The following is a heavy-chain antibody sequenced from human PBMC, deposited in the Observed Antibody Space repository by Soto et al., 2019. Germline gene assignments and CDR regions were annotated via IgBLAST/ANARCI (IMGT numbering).Heavy chain of an antibody. CDR2: IYYSGST. CDR3: ARNYGPGYTFDY. Sequence: SETLSLTCTVSGGSISSYYCIWIRQPPGKGLEWIGYIYYSGSTNYNPSLKSRVTISVDTSKNQFSLKLSSVTAADTAVYYCARNYGPGYTFDYWGQGTLVTVSS. V-gene: IGHV4-59*08. J-gene: IGHJ4*02. D-gene: IGHD3-10*01. CDR1: GGSISSYY.